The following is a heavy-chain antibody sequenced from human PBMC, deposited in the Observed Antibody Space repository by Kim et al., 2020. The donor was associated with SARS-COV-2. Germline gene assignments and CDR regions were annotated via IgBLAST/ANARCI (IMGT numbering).Heavy chain of an antibody. J-gene: IGHJ6*03. CDR3: ARVRPVRFPVYYMDV. CDR2: ISGFIGNA. Sequence: ASVNVSCKASGYTFTSHGISWVRQAPGQGLEWMGWISGFIGNAKYEQKFQGRVTLTTDTSTSTAYMELKSLRSDDTAVYYCARVRPVRFPVYYMDVWGNG. D-gene: IGHD2-21*01. V-gene: IGHV1-18*01. CDR1: GYTFTSHG.